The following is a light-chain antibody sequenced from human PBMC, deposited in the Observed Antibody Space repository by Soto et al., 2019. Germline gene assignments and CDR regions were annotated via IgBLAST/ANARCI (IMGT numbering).Light chain of an antibody. CDR1: QSVSSN. J-gene: IGKJ1*01. V-gene: IGKV3-15*01. Sequence: EVVMTQSPATLSVSPGERATLSCRASQSVSSNLAWYKQKHGQAPRLLIYGASTRATGIPARFSGSGSGTDFTLTISSLQSEDFAVYYCQQYNNWPQTFGQGTKVDIK. CDR2: GAS. CDR3: QQYNNWPQT.